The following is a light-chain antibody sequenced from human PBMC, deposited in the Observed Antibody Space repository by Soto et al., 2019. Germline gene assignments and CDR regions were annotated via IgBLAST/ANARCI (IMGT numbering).Light chain of an antibody. V-gene: IGKV1-39*01. J-gene: IGKJ1*01. CDR3: QQSYSTPWT. CDR1: QGIRTD. CDR2: SAS. Sequence: DIQMTQSPSYLSASVEDRVTITCRASQGIRTDLGWYQQKPGKAPKRLIYSASSLQSGVPSRFSGSGSGRDFTLTLHWLQPEDFATYYCQQSYSTPWTFGQGTKVDIK.